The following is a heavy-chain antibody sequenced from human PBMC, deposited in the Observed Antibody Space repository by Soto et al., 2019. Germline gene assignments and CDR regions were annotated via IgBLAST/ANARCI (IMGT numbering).Heavy chain of an antibody. CDR2: ISGTGVPT. Sequence: GSLRLSFAASGFAFSTYAMSWVRQAPGKGLECISLISGTGVPTLYAESVKGRFSVSRDNSKDTLFLEMNNLRVDDTAIYYCAKSFCSSSSCFFLWVDPWGPGTLVTVSA. D-gene: IGHD2-2*01. CDR3: AKSFCSSSSCFFLWVDP. J-gene: IGHJ5*02. V-gene: IGHV3-23*01. CDR1: GFAFSTYA.